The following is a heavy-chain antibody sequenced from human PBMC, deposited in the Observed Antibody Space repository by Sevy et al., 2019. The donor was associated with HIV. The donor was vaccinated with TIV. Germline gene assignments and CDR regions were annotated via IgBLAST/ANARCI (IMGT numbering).Heavy chain of an antibody. CDR1: GYTLNKLS. D-gene: IGHD3-22*01. V-gene: IGHV1-24*01. CDR3: AATKDYYESSGPPFDD. Sequence: ASVKVSCKVSGYTLNKLSMHWVRQAPGKGLEWMGSFDPEDGETFYAQKFQGRVTMTEDTSTDTAYMELSSLRSEDTAVYYCAATKDYYESSGPPFDDWGQGTLVTVSS. CDR2: FDPEDGET. J-gene: IGHJ4*02.